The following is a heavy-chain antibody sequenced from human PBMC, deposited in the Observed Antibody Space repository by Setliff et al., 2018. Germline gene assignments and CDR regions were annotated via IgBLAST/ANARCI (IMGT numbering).Heavy chain of an antibody. D-gene: IGHD2-21*01. V-gene: IGHV1-3*01. Sequence: GASVKVSCKASGYTFTDYAMHWVRQAPGQRLEWMGWINPGNGNTKYSQKFQGRVTITRDTSASTAYMELSSLRSEDTAVYYCAREGVHTWSSTDYHYYMDVWGRGTTVTVSS. J-gene: IGHJ6*03. CDR3: AREGVHTWSSTDYHYYMDV. CDR1: GYTFTDYA. CDR2: INPGNGNT.